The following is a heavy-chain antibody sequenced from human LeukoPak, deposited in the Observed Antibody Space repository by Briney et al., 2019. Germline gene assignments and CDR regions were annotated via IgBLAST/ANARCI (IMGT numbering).Heavy chain of an antibody. CDR1: GGSISSSSYY. CDR2: IYYSGST. CDR3: ASLTTAEAFDI. J-gene: IGHJ3*02. V-gene: IGHV4-39*06. Sequence: SETLSLTCTVSGGSISSSSYYWGWIRQPPGKGLEWIGSIYYSGSTYYNPSLKSRVTISVDTSKNQFPLKLSSVTAADTAVYYCASLTTAEAFDIWGQGTMVTVSS. D-gene: IGHD3-22*01.